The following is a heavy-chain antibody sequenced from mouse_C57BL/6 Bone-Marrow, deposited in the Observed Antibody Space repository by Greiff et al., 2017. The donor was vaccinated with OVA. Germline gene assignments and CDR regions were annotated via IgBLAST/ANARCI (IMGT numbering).Heavy chain of an antibody. Sequence: EVMLVESGGDLVKPGGSLKLSCAASGFTFSSYGMSWVRQTPDKRLEWVATISSGGSYTYYPDSVKGRFTISRDNAKNTLYLQMSSLKSEDTAMYYCARHIYYYGSSPWFAYWGQGTLVTVSA. CDR1: GFTFSSYG. D-gene: IGHD1-1*01. J-gene: IGHJ3*01. CDR2: ISSGGSYT. V-gene: IGHV5-6*01. CDR3: ARHIYYYGSSPWFAY.